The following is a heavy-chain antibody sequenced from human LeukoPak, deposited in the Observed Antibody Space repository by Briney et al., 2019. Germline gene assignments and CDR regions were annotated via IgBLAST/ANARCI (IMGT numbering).Heavy chain of an antibody. CDR2: TLISGST. J-gene: IGHJ5*02. D-gene: IGHD3-3*01. CDR3: ARIRGGFLEWSNWFDP. CDR1: GGSTSSYN. V-gene: IGHV4-4*07. Sequence: SETLSLTCTVSGGSTSSYNGSWIRPPAGKGLEWIGRTLISGSTNYNPSLKSRVTMSVATSKKQFSLKLSSVTAADTAVYYCARIRGGFLEWSNWFDPWGQGTLVTVSS.